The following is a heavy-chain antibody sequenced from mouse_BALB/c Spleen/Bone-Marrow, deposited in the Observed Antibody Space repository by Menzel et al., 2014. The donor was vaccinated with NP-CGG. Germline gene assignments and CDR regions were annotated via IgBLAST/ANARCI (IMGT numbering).Heavy chain of an antibody. Sequence: VQLKQSGPELVKPGASMKISCKPSGYSFTGYTMNWVKQSHGKKLEWIGLINPYNGGTSYNQKFKGKATLTVDKSSSTAYMELLSLTSEDSAVYYCARGDYGRFFAYWGQGTLVTVSA. CDR1: GYSFTGYT. CDR2: INPYNGGT. V-gene: IGHV1-26*01. CDR3: ARGDYGRFFAY. J-gene: IGHJ3*01. D-gene: IGHD1-1*02.